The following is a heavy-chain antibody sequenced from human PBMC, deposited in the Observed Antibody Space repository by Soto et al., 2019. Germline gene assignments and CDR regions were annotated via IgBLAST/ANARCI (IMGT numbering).Heavy chain of an antibody. J-gene: IGHJ3*01. D-gene: IGHD2-21*01. Sequence: ASVKVSCKASGYTFTSYYMHWVRQAPGQGLEWMGIINPSGGSTSYAQKFQGRVTMTRDTSTSTVYMELSSLRSEDTAVYYCARAGAPRFRLWWSRVPGQSNAFEFWR. CDR2: INPSGGST. CDR3: ARAGAPRFRLWWSRVPGQSNAFEF. V-gene: IGHV1-46*01. CDR1: GYTFTSYY.